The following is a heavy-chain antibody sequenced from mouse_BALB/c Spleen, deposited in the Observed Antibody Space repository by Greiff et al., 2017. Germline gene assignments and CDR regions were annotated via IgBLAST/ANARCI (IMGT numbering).Heavy chain of an antibody. CDR3: ARNRGGNYWYFDV. V-gene: IGHV3-2*02. J-gene: IGHJ1*01. CDR2: RSYSGST. D-gene: IGHD1-1*02. Sequence: DVKLQASGPGLVKPSQSLSLTCTVTGFSITSDYAWNWIRQFPGNTLEWMCYRSYSGSTIYNPSLKCRISITRDTTKNQFFLQLNSVTTEATATYSCARNRGGNYWYFDVWGAGTTVTVSS. CDR1: GFSITSDYA.